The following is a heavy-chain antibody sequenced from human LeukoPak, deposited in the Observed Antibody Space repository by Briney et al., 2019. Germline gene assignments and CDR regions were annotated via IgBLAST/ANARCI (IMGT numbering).Heavy chain of an antibody. V-gene: IGHV1-18*01. Sequence: ASVKVSCKASGYTFTSYGISWVRQAPGQGLEWMGWISAYNGNTNYAQKLQGRVTMTTDTSTSTAYMELRSLRSDDTAVYYCARFRSGWSRTEGENANWFDPWGQGTLVTVSS. CDR3: ARFRSGWSRTEGENANWFDP. CDR2: ISAYNGNT. D-gene: IGHD6-19*01. J-gene: IGHJ5*02. CDR1: GYTFTSYG.